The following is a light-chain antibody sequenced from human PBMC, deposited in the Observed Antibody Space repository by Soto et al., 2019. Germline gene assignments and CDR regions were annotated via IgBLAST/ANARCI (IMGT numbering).Light chain of an antibody. J-gene: IGKJ4*01. CDR3: LEYNIYPPS. V-gene: IGKV1-5*03. CDR2: KAS. Sequence: DIQMTQSPSTLSASVGDRVTITCRASQSRWLAWYQQRPGKAPKILIHKASSLEAGVPSRFSGSDSGTEFTLTIISVQPDDFSTYFYLEYNIYPPSLGAGTKSDIK. CDR1: QSRW.